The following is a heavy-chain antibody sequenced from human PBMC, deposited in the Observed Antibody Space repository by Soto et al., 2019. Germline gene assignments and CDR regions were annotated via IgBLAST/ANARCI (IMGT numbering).Heavy chain of an antibody. J-gene: IGHJ6*03. Sequence: GGSLRLSCAASGFTFSDYYMSWIRQAPGKGLEWVSYISSSGSTIYYADSVKGRFTISRDNAKNSLYLQMNSLRAEDTAVYYCARAPLGYCSSTSCQDDGYYYYMDVWGKGTTVTVSS. CDR2: ISSSGSTI. CDR1: GFTFSDYY. D-gene: IGHD2-2*01. V-gene: IGHV3-11*01. CDR3: ARAPLGYCSSTSCQDDGYYYYMDV.